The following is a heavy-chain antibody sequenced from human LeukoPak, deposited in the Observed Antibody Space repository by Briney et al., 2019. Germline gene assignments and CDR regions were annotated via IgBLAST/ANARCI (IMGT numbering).Heavy chain of an antibody. CDR1: GFTFSDYN. Sequence: PGRSLRLSCAASGFTFSDYNMHWVRQAPGKGLEWVSGTSWNSGSTHYAGSVKGRFTMSRDDTKNSLYLQMNSLTPDDTAVYYCVRGNFGLAQWFDPWGQGALVTVSS. CDR3: VRGNFGLAQWFDP. V-gene: IGHV3-9*01. J-gene: IGHJ5*02. D-gene: IGHD3/OR15-3a*01. CDR2: TSWNSGST.